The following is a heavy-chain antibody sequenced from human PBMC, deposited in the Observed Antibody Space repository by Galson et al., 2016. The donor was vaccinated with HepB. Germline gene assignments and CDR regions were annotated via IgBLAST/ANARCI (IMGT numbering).Heavy chain of an antibody. D-gene: IGHD1-1*01. CDR3: ARHGSQNNYSWRENWYFDL. V-gene: IGHV4-39*01. Sequence: LKSRVTISIDTSKNQFSLKVTSVTAADTAVYYCARHGSQNNYSWRENWYFDLWGRGTLVTVSS. J-gene: IGHJ2*01.